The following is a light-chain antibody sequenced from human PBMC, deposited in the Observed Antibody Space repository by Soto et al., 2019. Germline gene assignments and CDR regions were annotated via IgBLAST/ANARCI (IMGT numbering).Light chain of an antibody. CDR3: QQYSGSPLT. CDR1: QSVSSNY. CDR2: GAF. V-gene: IGKV3-20*01. J-gene: IGKJ5*01. Sequence: EIVLTQSPATLSLSPGERATLSCRASQSVSSNYLAWYQQKPGQAPRLLIFGAFRRATGIPDRFSGSGSGTVFTLAISRLEPEDFAVYYCQQYSGSPLTFGQGTRLEIK.